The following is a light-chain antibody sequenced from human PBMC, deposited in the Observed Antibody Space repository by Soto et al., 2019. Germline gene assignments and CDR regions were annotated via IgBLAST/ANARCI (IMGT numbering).Light chain of an antibody. V-gene: IGKV1-39*01. J-gene: IGKJ1*01. CDR2: AAS. Sequence: DIQLTQSPSSLSASVGDRVTITCRASRPITNYLNWYQQKPGRAPKLLISAASSLQGGVPSRFSAGGSETEFTLAINSLQSEDYATCFCQQSYTSPWTFGQGTSVEIK. CDR3: QQSYTSPWT. CDR1: RPITNY.